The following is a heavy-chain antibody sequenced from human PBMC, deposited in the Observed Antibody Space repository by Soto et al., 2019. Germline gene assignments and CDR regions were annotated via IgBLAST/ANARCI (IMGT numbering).Heavy chain of an antibody. D-gene: IGHD1-26*01. V-gene: IGHV3-15*01. CDR1: GFTFSNAW. CDR2: IKSKTDGGTT. Sequence: GGSLRLSCAASGFTFSNAWMSWVRQAPGKGLEWVGRIKSKTDGGTTDYAAPVKGRFTISRDDSKNTLYLQMNSLKTEDTAVYYCATEICKVGAIHRNAFDIWGQGTMVTVSS. CDR3: ATEICKVGAIHRNAFDI. J-gene: IGHJ3*02.